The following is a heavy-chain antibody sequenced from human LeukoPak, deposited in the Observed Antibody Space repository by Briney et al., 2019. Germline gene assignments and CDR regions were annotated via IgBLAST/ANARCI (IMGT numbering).Heavy chain of an antibody. Sequence: GGSLRLSCAASGFTLSSYTMNWVRPAPGKGLEWVSSINSRSSNIYYADSVKGRFTISRDNAKNSLYLQMNSLRAEDTALYYCARAVSPGAFDIWGQGTMVTVSS. D-gene: IGHD2-8*01. V-gene: IGHV3-21*01. CDR1: GFTLSSYT. J-gene: IGHJ3*02. CDR3: ARAVSPGAFDI. CDR2: INSRSSNI.